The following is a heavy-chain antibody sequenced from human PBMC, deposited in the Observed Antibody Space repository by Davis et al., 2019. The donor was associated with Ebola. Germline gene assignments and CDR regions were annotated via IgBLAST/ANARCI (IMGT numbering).Heavy chain of an antibody. CDR2: IYYSGST. D-gene: IGHD6-13*01. CDR1: GGSISSYY. CDR3: SNGYSSSWYYYGMDV. J-gene: IGHJ6*02. Sequence: GSLRLSCTVSGGSISSYYWSWIRQPPGKGLEWIGYIYYSGSTNYNPSLKSRVTISVDTSKNQFSLKLSSVTAADTAVYYCSNGYSSSWYYYGMDVWGQGTTVTVSS. V-gene: IGHV4-59*08.